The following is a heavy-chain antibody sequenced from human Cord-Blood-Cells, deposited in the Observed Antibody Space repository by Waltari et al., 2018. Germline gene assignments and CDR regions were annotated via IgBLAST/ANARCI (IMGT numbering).Heavy chain of an antibody. D-gene: IGHD6-6*01. Sequence: QVQLPQWGAGLLKPSETLSLTCAVYGGSFSGYYWSWIRQPPGKGLEWIGEINHSGSTNYNPSLKSRVTISVDTSKSQFSLKLSSVTAADTAVYYCARGAEGSSSPFDYWGQGTLGTVSS. CDR1: GGSFSGYY. CDR2: INHSGST. CDR3: ARGAEGSSSPFDY. J-gene: IGHJ4*02. V-gene: IGHV4-34*01.